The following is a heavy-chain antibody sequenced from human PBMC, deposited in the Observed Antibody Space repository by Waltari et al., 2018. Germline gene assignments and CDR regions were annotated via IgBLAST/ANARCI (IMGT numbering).Heavy chain of an antibody. CDR2: INWDGKIT. J-gene: IGHJ4*02. CDR3: ARILSKMRGVLTALDY. CDR1: GVSFGTYV. V-gene: IGHV3-20*04. Sequence: EVLLVESAGGVLRPGGSLTPPCSAAGVSFGTYVMRWVPLVPGTGLEWVSGINWDGKITAVAASVKGRSSISRDDAKNSLYLKVNRLGVEDTAFYYCARILSKMRGVLTALDYWGRGTLVTVSS. D-gene: IGHD3-10*01.